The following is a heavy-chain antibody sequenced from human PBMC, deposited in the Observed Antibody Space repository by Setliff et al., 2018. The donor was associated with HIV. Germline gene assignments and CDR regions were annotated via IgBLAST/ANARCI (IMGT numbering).Heavy chain of an antibody. D-gene: IGHD3-22*01. CDR3: ARNGPDYYDSSGYYYYYYYMDV. V-gene: IGHV4-59*08. Sequence: SETLSLTCTVSGGSISSYYWSWIRQPPGKGLEWIGYIYYSGSTNYNPSLKSRVTISVDTSKNQFSLKLSSVTAADTAVYYCARNGPDYYDSSGYYYYYYYMDVWGKGTTVTVSS. J-gene: IGHJ6*03. CDR2: IYYSGST. CDR1: GGSISSYY.